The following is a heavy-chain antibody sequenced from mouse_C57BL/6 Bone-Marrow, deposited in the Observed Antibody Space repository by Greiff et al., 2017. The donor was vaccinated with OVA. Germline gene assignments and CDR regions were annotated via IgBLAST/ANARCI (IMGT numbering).Heavy chain of an antibody. CDR1: GYSITSGYY. CDR2: ISYDGSN. V-gene: IGHV3-6*01. D-gene: IGHD2-4*01. CDR3: ESIYYDYERVPY. Sequence: VQLKESGPGLVKPSQSLSLTCSVTGYSITSGYYWHWIRQFPGNKLEWMGYISYDGSNNYNPSLKNRISITRDTSKNQFFLKLNSVTTEDTATYYCESIYYDYERVPYWGQGTLVTVSA. J-gene: IGHJ3*01.